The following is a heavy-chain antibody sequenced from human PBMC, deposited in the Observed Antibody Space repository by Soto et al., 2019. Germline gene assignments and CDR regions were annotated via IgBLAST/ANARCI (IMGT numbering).Heavy chain of an antibody. CDR3: ARDPRLNDYGDYGADY. V-gene: IGHV1-18*01. J-gene: IGHJ4*02. CDR2: ISAYNGNT. D-gene: IGHD4-17*01. Sequence: QVQLVQSGAEVKKPGASVKVSCKASGYTFTSYGISWVRQAPGQGLEWMGWISAYNGNTNYAQKLQGRVNMTTDTSTSTAYMELRSLRSDDTAVYYCARDPRLNDYGDYGADYWGQGTLVTVSS. CDR1: GYTFTSYG.